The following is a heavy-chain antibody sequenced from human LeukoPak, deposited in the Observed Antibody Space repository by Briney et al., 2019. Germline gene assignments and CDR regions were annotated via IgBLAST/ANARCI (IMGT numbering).Heavy chain of an antibody. CDR1: GFTFSSYE. Sequence: PGGSLRLSCAASGFTFSSYEMNWVRQAPGKGLEWVAVISYDGSNKYYADSVKGRFTISRDNSKNTLYLQMNSLRAEDTAVYYCTRTQSSWDAFDIWGQGTMVTVSS. V-gene: IGHV3-30*03. D-gene: IGHD1-14*01. J-gene: IGHJ3*02. CDR3: TRTQSSWDAFDI. CDR2: ISYDGSNK.